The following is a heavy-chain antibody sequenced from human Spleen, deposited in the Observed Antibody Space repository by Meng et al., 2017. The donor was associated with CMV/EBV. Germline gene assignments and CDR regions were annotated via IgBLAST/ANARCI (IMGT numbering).Heavy chain of an antibody. CDR2: ISGSGGST. Sequence: GGSLRLSCAASGFTFSSYAMSWVRQAPGKGLEWVSAISGSGGSTYYADSVKGRFTISRDNSKNTLYLQMNSLRAEDTAVYYCARLGNTLVRGPHVRFDPWGQGTLVTVSS. CDR3: ARLGNTLVRGPHVRFDP. D-gene: IGHD3-10*01. J-gene: IGHJ5*02. CDR1: GFTFSSYA. V-gene: IGHV3-23*01.